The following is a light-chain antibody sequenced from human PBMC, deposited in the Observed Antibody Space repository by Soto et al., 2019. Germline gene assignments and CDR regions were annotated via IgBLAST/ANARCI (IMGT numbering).Light chain of an antibody. CDR1: QFISNS. J-gene: IGKJ1*01. Sequence: IVMTQSPATLSVSPVERVTLSCRASQFISNSLAWYQQRPGQPPRLLIYGASTRAAGISARFSGSGSGTEFTLTISSLQSEDFAVYYCQQSSNWPRTFGQGTKVDIK. CDR2: GAS. V-gene: IGKV3-15*01. CDR3: QQSSNWPRT.